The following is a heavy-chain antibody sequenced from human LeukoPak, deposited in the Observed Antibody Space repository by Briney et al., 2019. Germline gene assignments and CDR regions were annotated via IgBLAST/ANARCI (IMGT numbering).Heavy chain of an antibody. Sequence: SETLSLTCAVYGGSFSGHYWNWIRQPPGKRLEWIGGINHDGSSNSNPSLRSRVTISVDTSKNQFSLRLSSVSAADTAVYYCARGARYLGWFVVGRPPSEYYLDNWGQGTQATVSS. D-gene: IGHD3-3*01. V-gene: IGHV4-34*01. CDR2: INHDGSS. CDR3: ARGARYLGWFVVGRPPSEYYLDN. J-gene: IGHJ4*02. CDR1: GGSFSGHY.